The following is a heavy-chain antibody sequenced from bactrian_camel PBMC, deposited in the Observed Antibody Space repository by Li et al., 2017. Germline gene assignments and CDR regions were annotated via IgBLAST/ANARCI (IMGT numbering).Heavy chain of an antibody. CDR2: IDSDGST. D-gene: IGHD3*01. J-gene: IGHJ4*01. V-gene: IGHV3S53*01. Sequence: HVQLVESGGDSVQPGGSLRLSCVASGFPFSANHMGWFRQAPGKEREGVAAIDSDGSTTYADFVKGRFTVSKDNAKNSLYLIMNGLKPEDTAMYYCAAGRGRSDCSRLEGVGYWGQGTQVTVS. CDR3: AAGRGRSDCSRLEGVGY. CDR1: GFPFSANH.